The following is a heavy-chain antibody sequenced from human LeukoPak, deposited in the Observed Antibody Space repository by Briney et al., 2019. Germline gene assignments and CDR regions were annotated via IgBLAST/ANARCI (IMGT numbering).Heavy chain of an antibody. CDR2: IKQDGSKK. CDR1: GFPFSSYW. V-gene: IGHV3-7*01. Sequence: PGGSLRLSCVASGFPFSSYWMTWVRQAPGKGLEWVANIKQDGSKKSYVDSVKGRFTISRDNSKNTLYLQMNSLRAEDTAVYYCARDHYYYDSSGYYSWGQGTLVTVSS. CDR3: ARDHYYYDSSGYYS. D-gene: IGHD3-22*01. J-gene: IGHJ4*02.